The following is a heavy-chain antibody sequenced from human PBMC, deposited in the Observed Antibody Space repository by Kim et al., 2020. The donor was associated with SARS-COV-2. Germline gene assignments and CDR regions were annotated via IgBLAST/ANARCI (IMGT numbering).Heavy chain of an antibody. D-gene: IGHD6-19*01. Sequence: GGSLRLSCAASGFTFNSHGMSLVRQAPGKGLEWVSTINSGGSHTYSSDSVKGRFTISRDNSKNTLYLQMNSLRAEDTAEYYCARRSSGPTYDFDYWGQGTLVTVSS. CDR2: INSGGSHT. CDR1: GFTFNSHG. CDR3: ARRSSGPTYDFDY. V-gene: IGHV3-23*01. J-gene: IGHJ4*02.